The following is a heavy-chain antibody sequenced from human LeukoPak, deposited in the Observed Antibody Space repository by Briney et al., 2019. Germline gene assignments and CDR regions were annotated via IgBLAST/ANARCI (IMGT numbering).Heavy chain of an antibody. CDR1: GFTVSSNY. CDR3: AKVRTYYYDSSGYPW. J-gene: IGHJ4*02. D-gene: IGHD3-22*01. V-gene: IGHV3-23*01. Sequence: GGSLRLSCAASGFTVSSNYMSWVRQAPGKGLEWVSVISGSDGSTYYADSVKGRFTISRDNSKNTLYLQMNSLRAEDTAVYYCAKVRTYYYDSSGYPWWGQGTLVTVSS. CDR2: ISGSDGST.